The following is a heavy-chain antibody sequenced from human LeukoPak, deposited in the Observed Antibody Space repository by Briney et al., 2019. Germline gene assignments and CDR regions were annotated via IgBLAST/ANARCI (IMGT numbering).Heavy chain of an antibody. V-gene: IGHV4-61*08. J-gene: IGHJ3*02. D-gene: IGHD4-17*01. CDR3: ARDLVTVTKGFDI. CDR2: ISNIAST. CDR1: GGSISSGGYY. Sequence: SQTLSLTCTVSGGSISSGGYYWSRIRQPPGKGLEWIGYISNIASTNYNPSLKSRVTISIDTSKNQFSLKLSSVTAADTAVYYCARDLVTVTKGFDIWGQGTMVSVSS.